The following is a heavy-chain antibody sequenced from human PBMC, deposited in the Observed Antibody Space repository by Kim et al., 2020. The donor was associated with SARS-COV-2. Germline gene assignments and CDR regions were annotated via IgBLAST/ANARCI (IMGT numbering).Heavy chain of an antibody. J-gene: IGHJ4*02. D-gene: IGHD3-22*01. CDR2: ST. Sequence: STYYADSVKGRFTISRDNSKNSLYLQMNSLRAEDTALYYCAKGSKWLPDYWGQGTLVTVSS. V-gene: IGHV3-43D*03. CDR3: AKGSKWLPDY.